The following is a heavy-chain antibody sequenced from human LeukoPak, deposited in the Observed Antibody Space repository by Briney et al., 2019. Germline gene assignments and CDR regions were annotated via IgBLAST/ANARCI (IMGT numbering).Heavy chain of an antibody. CDR1: GFTCDDYA. V-gene: IGHV3-9*01. Sequence: GRSLRFSCAASGFTCDDYAMHWVRQAPGKGLEWVSGISWNSGSIGYADSGKGRFTISRDNSKNTLYLQMNSLRAEDTAVYYCAKVVGATRDYWGQGTLVTVSS. CDR2: ISWNSGSI. J-gene: IGHJ4*02. D-gene: IGHD1-26*01. CDR3: AKVVGATRDY.